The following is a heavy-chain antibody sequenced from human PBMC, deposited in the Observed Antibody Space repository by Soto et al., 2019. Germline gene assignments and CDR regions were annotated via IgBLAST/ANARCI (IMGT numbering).Heavy chain of an antibody. D-gene: IGHD5-12*01. CDR1: GFTFSNYW. CDR3: ASVAI. Sequence: EVQLVESGGGLVQPGGSLRLSCAASGFTFSNYWMSWVRQAPGKGLEWVANIKQDGTEKNYVDSVRGRFTISRDNAKNSLYLQRNSLTAEDMAVYYWASVAIWGQGTLVTVSS. J-gene: IGHJ4*02. V-gene: IGHV3-7*01. CDR2: IKQDGTEK.